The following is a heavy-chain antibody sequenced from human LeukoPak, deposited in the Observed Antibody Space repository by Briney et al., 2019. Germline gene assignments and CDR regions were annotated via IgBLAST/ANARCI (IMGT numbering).Heavy chain of an antibody. J-gene: IGHJ3*02. CDR3: AREKRDPIVGDI. CDR1: GVSISSGSYY. V-gene: IGHV4-61*02. D-gene: IGHD1-26*01. CDR2: IYTSGYT. Sequence: SETLSLTCTVSGVSISSGSYYWSWLRQPAGKGLEWIGRIYTSGYTNYNPSLKSRVTISVDTSKNQFSLKLSSVTAADTAVYYCAREKRDPIVGDIWGQGTMVTVSS.